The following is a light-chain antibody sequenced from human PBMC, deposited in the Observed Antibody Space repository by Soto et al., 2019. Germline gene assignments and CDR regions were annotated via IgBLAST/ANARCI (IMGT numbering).Light chain of an antibody. CDR2: DAS. CDR3: QQYNTFSWT. CDR1: QSIGSW. Sequence: DFQMSPYHSPQSASVGDRVTITCRASQSIGSWLAWYQQISGRAPNLLIYDASSLQSGVPSRFSGSGSGTEFTLTISSLQPDDFATYYCQQYNTFSWTFGQGAKV. V-gene: IGKV1-5*01. J-gene: IGKJ1*01.